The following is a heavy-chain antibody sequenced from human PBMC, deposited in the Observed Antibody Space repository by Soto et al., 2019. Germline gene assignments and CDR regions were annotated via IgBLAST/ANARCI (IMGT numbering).Heavy chain of an antibody. Sequence: QVQLVESGGGVVQPGKSLRLSCAASGFAFSSYGIHWVRQAPGKGLEWVAGISYDGSKKYYADSVKGQFTISRDNYENTLHLQMNGLRAEDTAVYYCAKDTYYHDSSGYYVFDHWGQGTLVTVSS. D-gene: IGHD3-22*01. J-gene: IGHJ4*02. CDR3: AKDTYYHDSSGYYVFDH. CDR1: GFAFSSYG. CDR2: ISYDGSKK. V-gene: IGHV3-30*18.